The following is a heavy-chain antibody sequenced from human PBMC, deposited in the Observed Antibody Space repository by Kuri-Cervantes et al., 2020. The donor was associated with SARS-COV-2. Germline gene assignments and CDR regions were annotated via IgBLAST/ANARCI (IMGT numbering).Heavy chain of an antibody. Sequence: SVKVSCKASGGTFSSYAISWVRQAPGQGLEWMGGIIPIFGTANYAQKFQGRVTITADESTSTAYMELSSLRSEDTAVYYCARAVYYYDSSGPPLYYFDYWGQGTLVTVSS. CDR1: GGTFSSYA. CDR3: ARAVYYYDSSGPPLYYFDY. D-gene: IGHD3-22*01. V-gene: IGHV1-69*13. J-gene: IGHJ4*02. CDR2: IIPIFGTA.